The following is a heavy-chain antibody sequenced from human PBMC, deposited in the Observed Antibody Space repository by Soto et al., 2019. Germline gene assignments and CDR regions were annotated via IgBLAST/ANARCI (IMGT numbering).Heavy chain of an antibody. V-gene: IGHV4-59*01. CDR3: ARRTVYDSSGCFDY. CDR1: GGSISSYY. CDR2: IYYSGST. Sequence: PSETLSLTCTVSGGSISSYYWSWIRQPPGKGLEWIGYIYYSGSTNYNPSLKSRVTISVDTSKNQFSLKLSSVTAADTAVYYCARRTVYDSSGCFDYWGQGTLVTVSS. J-gene: IGHJ4*02. D-gene: IGHD3-22*01.